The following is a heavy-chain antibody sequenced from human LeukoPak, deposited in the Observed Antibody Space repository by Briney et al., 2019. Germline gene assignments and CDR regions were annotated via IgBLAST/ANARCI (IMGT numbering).Heavy chain of an antibody. CDR1: GGSISSSSYY. Sequence: SETLSLTCTVSGGSISSSSYYWGWIRQPPGKGLEWIGSIYYSGSTYYNPSLKSRVTISVDTSKNQFSLKLSSVTAADTAVYYCARGEIAAAEVDYWGQGTLVTVSS. V-gene: IGHV4-39*07. D-gene: IGHD6-13*01. CDR2: IYYSGST. CDR3: ARGEIAAAEVDY. J-gene: IGHJ4*02.